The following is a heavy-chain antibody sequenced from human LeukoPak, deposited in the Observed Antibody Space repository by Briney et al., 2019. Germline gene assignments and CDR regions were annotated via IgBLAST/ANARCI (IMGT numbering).Heavy chain of an antibody. CDR1: GFTFSDYY. CDR3: AKDVPNYNWFDP. CDR2: IGYDGSNK. V-gene: IGHV3-30*02. Sequence: AGGSLRLPCAASGFTFSDYYMNWIRQAPGKGLEWVAFIGYDGSNKYYPDSVKGRFTISRDNFKNTLYLQMNSLRDEDTALYYCAKDVPNYNWFDPWGQGTLVTVTS. J-gene: IGHJ5*02.